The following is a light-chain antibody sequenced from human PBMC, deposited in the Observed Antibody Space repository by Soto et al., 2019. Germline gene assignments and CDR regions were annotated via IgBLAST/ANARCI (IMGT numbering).Light chain of an antibody. Sequence: ALTQSPGTLSSSPGERATLSCRASQSVSSNYLAWYQQKPGQAPRLLIYGASSRATGIPDRFSGSGSGTDFSLTISRLEPEDFAVYYCQQYGDSLSITFGQGTRLEIK. CDR1: QSVSSNY. J-gene: IGKJ5*01. CDR2: GAS. CDR3: QQYGDSLSIT. V-gene: IGKV3-20*01.